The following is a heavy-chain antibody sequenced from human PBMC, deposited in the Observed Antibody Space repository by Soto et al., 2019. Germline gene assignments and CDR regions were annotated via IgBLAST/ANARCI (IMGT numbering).Heavy chain of an antibody. CDR1: GGSFSGYY. V-gene: IGHV4-34*01. CDR2: INHSGST. Sequence: SETLSLTCAVYGGSFSGYYWSGIRQPPGKGLEWIGEINHSGSTNYNPSLKSRVTISVDTSKNQFSLKLSSVTAADTAVYYCAIGAVGIAARPRRWFAPWGQGTLVTVSS. J-gene: IGHJ5*02. D-gene: IGHD6-6*01. CDR3: AIGAVGIAARPRRWFAP.